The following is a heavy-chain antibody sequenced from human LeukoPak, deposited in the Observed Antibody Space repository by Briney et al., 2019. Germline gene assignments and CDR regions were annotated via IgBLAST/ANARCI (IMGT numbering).Heavy chain of an antibody. J-gene: IGHJ4*02. D-gene: IGHD3-10*01. Sequence: ASVKVSCTASGGTFSSYAISWVRQAPGQGLEWRGGIVPIFGTANYAQKFQGRVTITAEESTSTAYMELSSLRSEDTAVYYCARDHYGSDSEMASDYWGQGTLVTVSS. CDR3: ARDHYGSDSEMASDY. V-gene: IGHV1-69*13. CDR1: GGTFSSYA. CDR2: IVPIFGTA.